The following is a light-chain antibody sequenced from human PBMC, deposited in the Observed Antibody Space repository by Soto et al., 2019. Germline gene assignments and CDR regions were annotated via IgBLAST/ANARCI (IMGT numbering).Light chain of an antibody. Sequence: EVVLTQSPVTLSLSPGERATLSCRASPSFRGLLAWYQQKPGQAPRLLSYDAYNRATGIPPRFSGSESGTDFTLTISSLEPEDCAVYYCQQRHMWPITFGQGTRLESK. V-gene: IGKV3-11*01. J-gene: IGKJ5*01. CDR2: DAY. CDR1: PSFRGL. CDR3: QQRHMWPIT.